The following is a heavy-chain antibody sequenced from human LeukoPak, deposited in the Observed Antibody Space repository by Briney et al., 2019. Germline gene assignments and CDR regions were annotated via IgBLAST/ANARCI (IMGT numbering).Heavy chain of an antibody. Sequence: ASVKVSCKVSGYTLTELSMHWVRQAPGKGLEWMGGFDPEDGETIYAQKFQGRVTMTEDTSTDTAYMELSRLRSDDTAVYYCARPPYDFWSGNLYVGGFDYWGQGTLVTVSS. J-gene: IGHJ4*02. CDR1: GYTLTELS. D-gene: IGHD3-3*01. CDR3: ARPPYDFWSGNLYVGGFDY. CDR2: FDPEDGET. V-gene: IGHV1-24*01.